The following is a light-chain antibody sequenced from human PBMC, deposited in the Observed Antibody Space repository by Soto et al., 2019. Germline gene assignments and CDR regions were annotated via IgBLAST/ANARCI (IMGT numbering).Light chain of an antibody. Sequence: DMQMRQSPSTPSSSVEDRVTIACRASHNIGVWLAWYQQKPGKVPSLLIYKTSTLEDGVPSRFSGTGSGTDFTLAISSLQPEDSATYYCLQDINYPWTFGQGTKVDIK. CDR3: LQDINYPWT. J-gene: IGKJ1*01. CDR1: HNIGVW. CDR2: KTS. V-gene: IGKV1-5*03.